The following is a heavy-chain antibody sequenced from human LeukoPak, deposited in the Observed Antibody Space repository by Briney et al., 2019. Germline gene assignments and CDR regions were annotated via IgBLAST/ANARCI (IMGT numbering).Heavy chain of an antibody. V-gene: IGHV3-30*18. CDR2: ISYDGSNK. CDR3: AKVGQQLAHFDY. J-gene: IGHJ4*02. CDR1: GFTFSSYG. D-gene: IGHD6-13*01. Sequence: GASLRLSCAASGFTFSSYGMHWVRQAPGKGLEWVAVISYDGSNKYYADSVKGRFTISRDNSKNTLYLQMNSLRAEDTAVYYCAKVGQQLAHFDYWGQGTLDTVSS.